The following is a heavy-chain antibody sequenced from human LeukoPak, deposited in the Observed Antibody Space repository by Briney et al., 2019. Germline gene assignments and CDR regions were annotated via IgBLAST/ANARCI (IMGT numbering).Heavy chain of an antibody. Sequence: SETLSLTCAVYGGSFSGYYWSWIRQPPGKGLEWIGYIYYSGSTNYNPSLKSRVTISVDTSKNQFSLKLSSVTAADTAVYYCARHGTPRGYYDFWSGPTENWFDPWGQGTLVTVSS. D-gene: IGHD3-3*01. J-gene: IGHJ5*02. CDR1: GGSFSGYY. CDR3: ARHGTPRGYYDFWSGPTENWFDP. CDR2: IYYSGST. V-gene: IGHV4-59*08.